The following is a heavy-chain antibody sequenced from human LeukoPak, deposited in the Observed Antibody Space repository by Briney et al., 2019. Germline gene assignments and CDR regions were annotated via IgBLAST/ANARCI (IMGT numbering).Heavy chain of an antibody. Sequence: ASVKVPCKASGYSFTSYDINWVRQATGQGPEWMGWMSPRSGNTGYAQKFQGRVAMTSDTSISTAYMELSRLTSDDTAVYYCARTPPNWGADYWGQGTLVTVSS. V-gene: IGHV1-8*01. CDR1: GYSFTSYD. CDR3: ARTPPNWGADY. J-gene: IGHJ4*02. CDR2: MSPRSGNT. D-gene: IGHD7-27*01.